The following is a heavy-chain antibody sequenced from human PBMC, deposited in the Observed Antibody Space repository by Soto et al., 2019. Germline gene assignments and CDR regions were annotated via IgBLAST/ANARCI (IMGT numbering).Heavy chain of an antibody. V-gene: IGHV3-30*03. CDR2: ISRDGRTT. CDR1: GFTVSSYG. CDR3: TGEVESGY. D-gene: IGHD2-8*02. Sequence: QVQLEESGGGVIQPGRSLRLSCAVSGFTVSSYGMHWVRQAPGKGLEWVAVISRDGRTTFYADSVKGRFTISKDNSRNTQFLEMNSLRDDDMAVYYCTGEVESGYWGQGTLVTVSS. J-gene: IGHJ4*02.